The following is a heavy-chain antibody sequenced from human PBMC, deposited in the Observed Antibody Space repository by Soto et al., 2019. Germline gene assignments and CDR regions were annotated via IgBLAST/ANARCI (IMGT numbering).Heavy chain of an antibody. D-gene: IGHD4-17*01. CDR2: ISYDGSNK. CDR3: AKPMTTVTTRSHFDY. Sequence: QVLLVESGGGVVQPGRSLRLSCAASGFTFSSYGMHWVRQAPGKGLEWVAVISYDGSNKYYADSVKGRFTISRDNSKNTLYLQMNSLRAEDTAVYYCAKPMTTVTTRSHFDYWGQGTLVTVSS. V-gene: IGHV3-30*18. CDR1: GFTFSSYG. J-gene: IGHJ4*02.